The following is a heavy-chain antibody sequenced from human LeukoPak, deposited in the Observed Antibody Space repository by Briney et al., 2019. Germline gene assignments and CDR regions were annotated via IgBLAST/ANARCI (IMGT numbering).Heavy chain of an antibody. CDR2: IYYSGST. CDR3: ARHYRIAAAGTNTFDY. CDR1: GGSISSSSYY. J-gene: IGHJ4*02. V-gene: IGHV4-39*01. D-gene: IGHD6-13*01. Sequence: PSETLSLTCTVSGGSISSSSYYWGWIRQPPGKGLEWIGSIYYSGSTYYNPSLKSRVTISVDTSKNQFSLKLSSVTAADTAVYYCARHYRIAAAGTNTFDYWGQGTLVTVSS.